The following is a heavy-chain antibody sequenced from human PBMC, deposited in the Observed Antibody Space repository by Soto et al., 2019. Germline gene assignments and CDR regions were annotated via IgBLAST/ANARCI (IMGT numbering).Heavy chain of an antibody. V-gene: IGHV3-33*01. J-gene: IGHJ4*02. CDR2: IWYDGSNK. CDR1: GFTFSSYG. Sequence: LRLSCAASGFTFSSYGMHWVRQAPGKGLEWVAVIWYDGSNKYYADSVKGRFTISRDNSKNTLYLQMNSLRAEDTAVYYCATSAQKPVAGKDYWGQGTLVTVSS. CDR3: ATSAQKPVAGKDY. D-gene: IGHD6-19*01.